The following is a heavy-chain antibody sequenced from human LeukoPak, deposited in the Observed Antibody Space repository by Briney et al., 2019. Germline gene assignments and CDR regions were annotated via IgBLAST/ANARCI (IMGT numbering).Heavy chain of an antibody. CDR1: GFTFSSYA. V-gene: IGHV3-23*01. CDR2: ISGSGGST. CDR3: AKDLEVGRWELIIDY. J-gene: IGHJ4*02. Sequence: VGSLRLSCAPSGFTFSSYAMSWVRQAPGKGLEWVSAISGSGGSTYYADSVKGRFTISRDNSKNTLYLQMNSLRAEDTAVYYCAKDLEVGRWELIIDYWGQGTLVTVSS. D-gene: IGHD1-26*01.